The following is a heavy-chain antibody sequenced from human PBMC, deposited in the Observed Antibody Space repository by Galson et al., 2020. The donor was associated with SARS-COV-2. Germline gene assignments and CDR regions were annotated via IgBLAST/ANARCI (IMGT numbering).Heavy chain of an antibody. CDR3: AKDRGYNYGYGDY. J-gene: IGHJ4*02. Sequence: SLKISCAASGFTFGRHGMHWVRQAPGKGLEWVALISEDGSEKYFADSVKGRFSISRENSKNIVFLQMNSLRTEDTAVYYCAKDRGYNYGYGDYWGQGTLVTVSS. D-gene: IGHD5-18*01. CDR2: ISEDGSEK. V-gene: IGHV3-30*18. CDR1: GFTFGRHG.